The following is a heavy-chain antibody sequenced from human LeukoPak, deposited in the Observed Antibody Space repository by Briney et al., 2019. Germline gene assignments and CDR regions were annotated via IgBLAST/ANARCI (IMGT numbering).Heavy chain of an antibody. CDR1: GGSISSYY. CDR2: IYYSGST. V-gene: IGHV4-59*08. Sequence: SETLSLTCTVSGGSISSYYWSWIRQPPGKGLEWIGYIYYSGSTNYYPSLKSRVTISVDTSKNQFSLKLSSVTAADTAVYYCASMTTKHPYYYYGMDVWGQGTTVTVSS. J-gene: IGHJ6*02. D-gene: IGHD1-14*01. CDR3: ASMTTKHPYYYYGMDV.